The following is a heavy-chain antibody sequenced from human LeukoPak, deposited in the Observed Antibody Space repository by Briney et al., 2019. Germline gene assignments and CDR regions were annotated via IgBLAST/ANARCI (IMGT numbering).Heavy chain of an antibody. D-gene: IGHD3-22*01. V-gene: IGHV5-51*01. CDR3: ARPPYYDSSGDLGSFDY. CDR2: IYPGDSDT. CDR1: GSSFTSYW. J-gene: IGHJ4*02. Sequence: GASLQISCKGSGSSFTSYWIGWVRPLPGEGLEWMGIIYPGDSDTRYSPSFQGQVTISADKSISTAYLQWSSLKASDTAMYYCARPPYYDSSGDLGSFDYWGQGTLVTVSS.